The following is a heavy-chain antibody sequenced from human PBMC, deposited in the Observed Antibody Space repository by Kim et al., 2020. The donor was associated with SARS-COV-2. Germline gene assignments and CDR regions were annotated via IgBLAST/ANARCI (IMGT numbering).Heavy chain of an antibody. V-gene: IGHV3-30*04. D-gene: IGHD1-7*01. CDR3: AITGPVELELGF. Sequence: GGSLRLSCAASGFTFSSYAMHWVRQAPGKGLEWVAVISYDGSNKYYADSVKGRFTISRDNSKNTLYLQMNSLRAEDKAVYYCAITGPVELELGFWGQGTL. CDR2: ISYDGSNK. J-gene: IGHJ4*02. CDR1: GFTFSSYA.